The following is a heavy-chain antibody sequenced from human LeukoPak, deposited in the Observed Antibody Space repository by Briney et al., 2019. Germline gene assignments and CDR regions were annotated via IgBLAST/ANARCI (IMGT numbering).Heavy chain of an antibody. D-gene: IGHD3-3*01. J-gene: IGHJ4*02. CDR1: GYTFTSYG. Sequence: ASVKVSCKASGYTFTSYGISWVRQAPGQGLEWMGWISAYNGNTNYAQKLQGRVTTTTDTSTSTAYMELRSLRSDDTAVYYCARDGLRFLEWLLRFDYWGQGTLVTVSS. CDR3: ARDGLRFLEWLLRFDY. CDR2: ISAYNGNT. V-gene: IGHV1-18*01.